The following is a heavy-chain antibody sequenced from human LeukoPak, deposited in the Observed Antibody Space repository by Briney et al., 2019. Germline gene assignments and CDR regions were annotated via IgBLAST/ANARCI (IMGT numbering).Heavy chain of an antibody. Sequence: PSETLSLTCTVSGGSISSYYWSWIRQPPGKGLEWIGYIYYSGSTNYNPSLKSRVTISVDTSKNQFSLKLSSVTAADPAVYYCARVSRGGMVRGVIIPNWFDRWSQGTLVTVSS. J-gene: IGHJ5*02. CDR2: IYYSGST. D-gene: IGHD3-10*01. CDR3: ARVSRGGMVRGVIIPNWFDR. CDR1: GGSISSYY. V-gene: IGHV4-59*01.